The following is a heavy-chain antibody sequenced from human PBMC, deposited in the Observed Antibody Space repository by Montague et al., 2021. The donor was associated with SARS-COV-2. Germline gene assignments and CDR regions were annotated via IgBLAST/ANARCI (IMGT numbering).Heavy chain of an antibody. CDR3: ARRRPESWRISPGLAGLFATVVHAACGMDV. CDR2: IQTSGTS. V-gene: IGHV4-61*09. D-gene: IGHD2-2*01. CDR1: GDSMTSDSYF. Sequence: TLSLTCTVSGDSMTSDSYFWTWIRQPAGKGLEWIGHIQTSGTSNYNPSLRGRITLSTDTSRNQFSLGLRSVTVSDTAVYYCARRRPESWRISPGLAGLFATVVHAACGMDVWGQGTTVIVS. J-gene: IGHJ6*02.